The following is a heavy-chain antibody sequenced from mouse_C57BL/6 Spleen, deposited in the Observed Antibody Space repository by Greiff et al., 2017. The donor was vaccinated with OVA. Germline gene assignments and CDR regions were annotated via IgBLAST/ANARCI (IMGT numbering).Heavy chain of an antibody. V-gene: IGHV3-6*01. D-gene: IGHD2-4*01. CDR3: ARDDYDGAYYAMDY. J-gene: IGHJ4*01. CDR2: ISYDGSN. Sequence: DVKLQESGPGLVKPSQSLSLTCSVTGYSITSGYYWNWIRQFPGNKLEWLGYISYDGSNNYNPSLKNRIPITRDTSKNQIFLKLNSVTTEDTATYYCARDDYDGAYYAMDYWGQGTSVTVSS. CDR1: GYSITSGYY.